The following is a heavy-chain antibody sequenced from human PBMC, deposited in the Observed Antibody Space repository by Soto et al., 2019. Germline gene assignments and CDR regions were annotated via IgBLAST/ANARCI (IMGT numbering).Heavy chain of an antibody. CDR1: GYSFTSDW. Sequence: VESVKISCNGSGYSFTSDWIGWVRQMPWKGLEWMGFIYPGDSDTRYSPSFQGQVTISADKSISTAYLQWSSVKASDTAVYYCAAGGISPGNYNYYAMDVWGQGTTVTVSS. CDR2: IYPGDSDT. V-gene: IGHV5-51*01. D-gene: IGHD3-16*01. CDR3: AAGGISPGNYNYYAMDV. J-gene: IGHJ6*02.